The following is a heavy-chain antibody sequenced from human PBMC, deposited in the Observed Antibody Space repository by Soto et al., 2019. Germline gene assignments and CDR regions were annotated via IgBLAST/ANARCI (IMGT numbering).Heavy chain of an antibody. CDR2: IDPSDSYT. Sequence: GESLKISCKGSGYSFTSYWISWVRQMPGKGLEWMGRIDPSDSYTNYSPSFQGHVTISADKSISTAYLQWSSLEASDTAMYYCARRSSSSLYYYYGMDVWGQGTTVTVSS. CDR3: ARRSSSSLYYYYGMDV. J-gene: IGHJ6*02. CDR1: GYSFTSYW. D-gene: IGHD6-13*01. V-gene: IGHV5-10-1*01.